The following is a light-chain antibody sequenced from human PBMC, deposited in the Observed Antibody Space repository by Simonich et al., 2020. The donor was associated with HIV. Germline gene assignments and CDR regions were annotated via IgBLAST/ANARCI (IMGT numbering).Light chain of an antibody. Sequence: DIVMTQSPASLAVSLGERATINCKSSQSVLSSSNNKNFLTWYQHKPGQPPKRLFYWASTRESGVPDRISGSGSGTDFTLTISSLQAEDVAVYYCQQFYSAPLTFGGGTKVEIK. CDR1: QSVLSSSNNKNF. V-gene: IGKV4-1*01. J-gene: IGKJ4*01. CDR2: WAS. CDR3: QQFYSAPLT.